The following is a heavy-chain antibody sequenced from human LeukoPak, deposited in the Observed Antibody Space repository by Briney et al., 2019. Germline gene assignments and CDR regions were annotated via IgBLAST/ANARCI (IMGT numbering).Heavy chain of an antibody. Sequence: GGSLRLSCAASGFTFSSFDMHWVRQPTGQGLEWVSTIGTASDTYYPGSVEGRFTLSRDNAKNSLYLQMNSLAAGDTAVYYCARGPPRGKYYYMDVWGKGTTVTVSS. J-gene: IGHJ6*03. CDR2: IGTASDT. V-gene: IGHV3-13*01. D-gene: IGHD1-1*01. CDR3: ARGPPRGKYYYMDV. CDR1: GFTFSSFD.